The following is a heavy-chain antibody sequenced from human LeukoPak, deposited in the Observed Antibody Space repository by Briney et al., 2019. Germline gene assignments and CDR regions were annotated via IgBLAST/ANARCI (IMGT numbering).Heavy chain of an antibody. CDR3: ARRDYRAWIDP. CDR2: VYYTGSI. D-gene: IGHD2-21*01. V-gene: IGHV4-39*01. CDR1: GGSISASSHY. Sequence: PSETLSLTCSVSGGSISASSHYWAWVRQPPGKGLEWIGSVYYTGSIRYNTSRKSRVTISVDMSKNDLFLTVKSVTAADTAFYYCARRDYRAWIDPWGQGILVTVSP. J-gene: IGHJ5*02.